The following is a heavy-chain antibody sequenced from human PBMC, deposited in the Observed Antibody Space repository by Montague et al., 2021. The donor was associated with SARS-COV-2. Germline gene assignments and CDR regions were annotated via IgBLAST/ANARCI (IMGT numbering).Heavy chain of an antibody. CDR3: ARGLRLGELSPSH. D-gene: IGHD3-16*02. CDR1: GYSFSTYW. V-gene: IGHV5-51*03. J-gene: IGHJ4*02. CDR2: IYPGDSDT. Sequence: QSGAEVKKPGESLKISCKGSGYSFSTYWIAWVRQMPGKGLEWMGVIYPGDSDTRYGPSFQGQVTMSADQSINTAYLQWSSLKASDTAMYFCARGLRLGELSPSHWGQGTRVSVSS.